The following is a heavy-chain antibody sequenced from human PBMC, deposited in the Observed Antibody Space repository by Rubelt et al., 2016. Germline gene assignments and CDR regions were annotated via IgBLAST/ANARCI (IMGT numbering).Heavy chain of an antibody. CDR2: LSGSGGNT. J-gene: IGHJ4*02. CDR3: AKDREQIVKLGYLAY. V-gene: IGHV3-23*01. D-gene: IGHD2-21*01. CDR1: GFTLSSYA. Sequence: EVQLLESGGGLVQPGGSLRLSCAASGFTLSSYAMNWVRQAPGKGLEWVSALSGSGGNTYYADSVKGRFTISRDNSKNTLYLQMNSLRAEDTAVYYCAKDREQIVKLGYLAYWGQGILVTVSS.